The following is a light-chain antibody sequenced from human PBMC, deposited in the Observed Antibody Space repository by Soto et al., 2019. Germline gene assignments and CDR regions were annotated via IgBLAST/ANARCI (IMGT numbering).Light chain of an antibody. J-gene: IGLJ1*01. V-gene: IGLV2-14*01. CDR3: SAYTTSNTLI. CDR2: EVN. Sequence: LTQPASVSGSPGQSVTISCTGTSSDVGGYDYVSWYQQHPGTAPKLILYEVNNRPSGVSNRFSGSKSGNTASLIISGLQTEDEANYYCSAYTTSNTLIFGTGTKVTVL. CDR1: SSDVGGYDY.